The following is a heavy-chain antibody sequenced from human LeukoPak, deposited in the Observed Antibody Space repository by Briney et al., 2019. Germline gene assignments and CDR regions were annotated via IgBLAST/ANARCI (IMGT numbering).Heavy chain of an antibody. J-gene: IGHJ1*01. D-gene: IGHD6-19*01. CDR3: ARVGLAVAGTGYFQH. CDR1: GDTFSSYA. V-gene: IGHV1-69*13. CDR2: IIPIFGTA. Sequence: ASVKVSCKASGDTFSSYAISWVRQAPGQGLEWMGGIIPIFGTANYAQKFQGRVTITADESTSTAYMELSSLRSEDTAVYYCARVGLAVAGTGYFQHWGQGTLVTVSS.